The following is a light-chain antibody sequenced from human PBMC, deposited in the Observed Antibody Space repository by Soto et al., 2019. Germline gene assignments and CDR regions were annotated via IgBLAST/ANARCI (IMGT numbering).Light chain of an antibody. V-gene: IGKV1-5*03. Sequence: DIQMIHSPSTLSASVGDRVTITCRASQSISSWLAWYQQKPGKAPKLLIYKASTLKSGVPSRFSGSGSGTEFTLTISSLQPDDFATYYCQQYNSYSWTFGQGTKVDIK. CDR1: QSISSW. CDR2: KAS. CDR3: QQYNSYSWT. J-gene: IGKJ1*01.